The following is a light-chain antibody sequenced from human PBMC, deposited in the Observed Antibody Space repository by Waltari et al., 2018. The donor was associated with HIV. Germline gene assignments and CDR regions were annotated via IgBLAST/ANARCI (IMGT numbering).Light chain of an antibody. CDR3: CSYAGSSTVV. V-gene: IGLV2-23*02. Sequence: QSALTQPASVFGSPGQSITISCTGTSSDGGGYNYVSWYQRHPGKAPKLMIYDVNKRPAGVSNRFSGPKSGNTASLTISGLQAEDEADYYCCSYAGSSTVVFGGGTKLTVL. CDR2: DVN. CDR1: SSDGGGYNY. J-gene: IGLJ2*01.